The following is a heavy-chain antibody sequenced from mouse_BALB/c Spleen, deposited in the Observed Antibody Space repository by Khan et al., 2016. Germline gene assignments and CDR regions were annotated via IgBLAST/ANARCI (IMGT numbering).Heavy chain of an antibody. D-gene: IGHD2-4*01. V-gene: IGHV9-3-1*01. CDR1: GYTFTNYG. Sequence: QIQLVQSGPELKKPGETVKISCKASGYTFTNYGMNWVKQAPGKGLKWMGWMNTYTGEPTYADDFKGRFAFSLKTSARTAYLQINNLKNEDTATYFWARDYDYDGDGYFDVWGAGTTVTVSS. J-gene: IGHJ1*01. CDR2: MNTYTGEP. CDR3: ARDYDYDGDGYFDV.